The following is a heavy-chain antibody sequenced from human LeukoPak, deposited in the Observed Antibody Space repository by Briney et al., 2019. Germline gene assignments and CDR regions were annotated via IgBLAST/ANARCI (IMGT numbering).Heavy chain of an antibody. V-gene: IGHV3-73*01. J-gene: IGHJ4*02. CDR3: TTDGVGIEGATFDY. D-gene: IGHD1-26*01. CDR2: IKSKSNTYAT. Sequence: SGGSLRLSCAASGFTFSDSAMHWVRQASGKELEWVGRIKSKSNTYATSYAASVKGRFTISRDDSKNTLYQQMNSLKTEDTAVYYCTTDGVGIEGATFDYWGQGILVTVSS. CDR1: GFTFSDSA.